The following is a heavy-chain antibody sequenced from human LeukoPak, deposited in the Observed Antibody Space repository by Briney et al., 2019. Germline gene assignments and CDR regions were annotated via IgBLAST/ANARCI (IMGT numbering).Heavy chain of an antibody. Sequence: GGSLRLSCVASGLTFSSDSMNWVRQAPGKGLEWVSSVSGGGGSTYYADSVKGRFTISRDNSKNTLYLQMNSLRAEDTALYYCAKLDYDFWSGSFDSWGQGTLVTVSS. J-gene: IGHJ4*02. D-gene: IGHD3-3*01. V-gene: IGHV3-23*01. CDR1: GLTFSSDS. CDR2: VSGGGGST. CDR3: AKLDYDFWSGSFDS.